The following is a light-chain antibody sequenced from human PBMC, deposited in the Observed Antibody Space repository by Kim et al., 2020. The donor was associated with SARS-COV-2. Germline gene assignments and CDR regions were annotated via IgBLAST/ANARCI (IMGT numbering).Light chain of an antibody. Sequence: DIQMTQSPSSLSASVGDRVTIACRASQNINTYLNWYQQKPGEAPKLLIYAASTLQSGGPSRFSGSGSGTDFTLTISSLQPEDFAIYYCQQSHTAPLLTFGGGTKVDIK. CDR2: AAS. V-gene: IGKV1-39*01. J-gene: IGKJ4*01. CDR1: QNINTY. CDR3: QQSHTAPLLT.